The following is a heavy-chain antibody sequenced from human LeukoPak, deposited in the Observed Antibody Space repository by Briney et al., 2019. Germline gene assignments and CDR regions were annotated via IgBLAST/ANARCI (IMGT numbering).Heavy chain of an antibody. Sequence: PGGSLRLSCAASGFTFSNAWMSWVRQAPGKGLEWVGRIKSKTAGGTTDYAAPVKGRFTISRDDSKNTLYLQMNSLKTEDTAVYYCTTNDGFGELSYYYGMDVWGQGTTVTVYS. D-gene: IGHD3-10*01. CDR2: IKSKTAGGTT. CDR3: TTNDGFGELSYYYGMDV. CDR1: GFTFSNAW. V-gene: IGHV3-15*01. J-gene: IGHJ6*02.